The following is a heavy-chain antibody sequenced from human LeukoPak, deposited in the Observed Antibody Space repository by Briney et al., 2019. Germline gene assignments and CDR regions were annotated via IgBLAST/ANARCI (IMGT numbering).Heavy chain of an antibody. CDR3: ARRMTTAGYFDY. Sequence: PSETLSLTCTVSGGSISSGGYYWSWISQPPGMGLEWIGYIYYSGSTYYNPSLESRVSVSRDTSKNQFSLKMSAVAAADTALYFCARRMTTAGYFDYWGQGILVTVSS. CDR1: GGSISSGGYY. J-gene: IGHJ4*02. CDR2: IYYSGST. D-gene: IGHD6-13*01. V-gene: IGHV4-31*03.